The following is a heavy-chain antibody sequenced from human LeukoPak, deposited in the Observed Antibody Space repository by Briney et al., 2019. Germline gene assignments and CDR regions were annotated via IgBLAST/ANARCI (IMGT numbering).Heavy chain of an antibody. CDR3: ARDKSPSAVAGPGYFQH. Sequence: GASVKVSCKASGYTFTGYYMHWVRQAPGQGLEWMGWINPNSGGTNYAQKFQGWVTMTRDTSISTAYMELSRLRSEDTAVYYCARDKSPSAVAGPGYFQHWGQGTLVTVSS. V-gene: IGHV1-2*04. D-gene: IGHD6-19*01. J-gene: IGHJ1*01. CDR1: GYTFTGYY. CDR2: INPNSGGT.